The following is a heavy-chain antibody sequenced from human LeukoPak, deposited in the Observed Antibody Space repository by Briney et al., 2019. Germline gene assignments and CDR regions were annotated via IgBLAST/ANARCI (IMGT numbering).Heavy chain of an antibody. V-gene: IGHV1-18*01. Sequence: GASVKVSCKASGYTFTSYGISWVRQAPGQGLEWMGWISAYNGNTNYAQKLQGRVTMTTDTSTSTAYMELRSVRSDDTAVYYCARDYSSSWYGTDYYYYGMDVWGQGTTVTVSS. CDR2: ISAYNGNT. CDR3: ARDYSSSWYGTDYYYYGMDV. CDR1: GYTFTSYG. D-gene: IGHD6-13*01. J-gene: IGHJ6*02.